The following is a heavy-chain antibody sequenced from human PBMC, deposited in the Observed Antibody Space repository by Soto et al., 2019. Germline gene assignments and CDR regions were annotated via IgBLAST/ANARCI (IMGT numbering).Heavy chain of an antibody. CDR1: GGSISSGGYS. V-gene: IGHV4-30-2*01. CDR3: ARVPSP. Sequence: QLQLQESGSGLVKPSQTLSLTCAVSGGSISSGGYSWSWFRQPPGKGLEWIGYIYHNRNTYYNPSLRSRVTISVDRSKNQFSLKLSSVTAADTAMYYCARVPSPWGQGTLVTVSS. CDR2: IYHNRNT. J-gene: IGHJ5*02.